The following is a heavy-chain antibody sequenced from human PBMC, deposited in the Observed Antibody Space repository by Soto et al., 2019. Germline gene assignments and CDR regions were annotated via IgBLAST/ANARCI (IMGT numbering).Heavy chain of an antibody. CDR1: WYSFTSYW. CDR2: IDPSDSYT. V-gene: IGHV5-10-1*01. Sequence: PGESLKISCKGSWYSFTSYWISWVRQRPGKGLEWMGRIDPSDSYTNYSPSFQGHVTISADKSISTAYLQWSSLKASDTAMYYCARSNFAYNILPGYYDYWGQGTLVTVSS. D-gene: IGHD3-9*01. CDR3: ARSNFAYNILPGYYDY. J-gene: IGHJ4*02.